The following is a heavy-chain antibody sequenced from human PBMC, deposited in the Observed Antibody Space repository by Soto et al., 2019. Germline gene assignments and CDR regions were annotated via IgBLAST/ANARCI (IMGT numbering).Heavy chain of an antibody. CDR1: GYTFTSYY. Sequence: VQLVQSGAEVKKPGASVKVSCKASGYTFTSYYMHWVRQAPGQELEWMGIINPSGGSASYAQKFQGRVTMTRDTSTSTVYMELSSLRSEDTAIYYCARAGGTVTTSRDAFDIWGQGTMVTVSS. V-gene: IGHV1-46*01. J-gene: IGHJ3*02. D-gene: IGHD4-17*01. CDR2: INPSGGSA. CDR3: ARAGGTVTTSRDAFDI.